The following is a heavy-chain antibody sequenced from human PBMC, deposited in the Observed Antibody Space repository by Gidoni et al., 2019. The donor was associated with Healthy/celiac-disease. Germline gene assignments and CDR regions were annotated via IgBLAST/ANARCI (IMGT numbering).Heavy chain of an antibody. CDR2: IIPIFGTA. Sequence: QVQLVQSGAEVKKTGSSVKVSCKASGGTFSSYAISWVRQAPGQGLEWMGGIIPIFGTANYAQKFQGRVTITADESTSTAYMELSSLRSEDTAVYYCARVESSWYPKGWFDPWGQGTLVTVSS. CDR3: ARVESSWYPKGWFDP. V-gene: IGHV1-69*01. CDR1: GGTFSSYA. D-gene: IGHD6-13*01. J-gene: IGHJ5*02.